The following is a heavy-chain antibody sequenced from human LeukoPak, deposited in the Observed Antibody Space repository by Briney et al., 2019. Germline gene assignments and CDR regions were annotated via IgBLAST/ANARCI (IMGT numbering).Heavy chain of an antibody. CDR2: INHSGST. CDR3: ARESGSVTSEVDFDY. CDR1: GGSFSGYY. Sequence: SETLSLTCAVYGGSFSGYYWSWIRQPPGKGLEWIGEINHSGSTNYNPSLKSRVTISVDTSKNQFSLQLSSVTAEDTAVYYCARESGSVTSEVDFDYWGQGTLVTVSS. V-gene: IGHV4-34*01. D-gene: IGHD4-17*01. J-gene: IGHJ4*02.